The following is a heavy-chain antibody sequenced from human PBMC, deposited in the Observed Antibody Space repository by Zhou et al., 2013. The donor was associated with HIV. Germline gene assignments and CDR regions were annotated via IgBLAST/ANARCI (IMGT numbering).Heavy chain of an antibody. CDR2: VIPIFGTT. V-gene: IGHV1-69*01. CDR3: ARANSGDSLGYFDY. J-gene: IGHJ4*02. Sequence: QVQLVQSGAEVKKPGASVKVSCKASGYTFSNYNINWVRHVPGQGLEWMGGVIPIFGTTSYAQKFQGRVTINTDESTSTAYMELSSLRSEDTALYYCARANSGDSLGYFDYWGQGTLVTVSS. D-gene: IGHD5-18*01. CDR1: GYTFSNYN.